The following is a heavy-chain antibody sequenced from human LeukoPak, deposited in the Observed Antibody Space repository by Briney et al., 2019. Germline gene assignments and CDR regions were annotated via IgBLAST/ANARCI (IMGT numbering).Heavy chain of an antibody. CDR3: TTDLTYYYYYYMDV. CDR1: GFTFSSYG. CDR2: IKTKADGGTT. V-gene: IGHV3-15*01. Sequence: GGSLRLSCAASGFTFSSYGMNWVRQAPGKGLEWVGRIKTKADGGTTDYAAPVKGRFTVSRDDSKNTLYLQMNSLKTDDTAVYYCTTDLTYYYYYYMDVWGKGTTVTISS. J-gene: IGHJ6*03.